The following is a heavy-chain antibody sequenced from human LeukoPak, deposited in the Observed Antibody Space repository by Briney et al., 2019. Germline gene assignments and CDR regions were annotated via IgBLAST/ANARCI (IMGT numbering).Heavy chain of an antibody. V-gene: IGHV3-23*01. CDR1: GFTFSSYA. CDR2: IAGNGGAT. J-gene: IGHJ4*02. CDR3: AKDGGLAVAGTGPPIDY. D-gene: IGHD6-19*01. Sequence: GGSLRLSCAASGFTFSSYAMNWVRQAPGKGREWVSGIAGNGGATYYAESVRGRFTISRDNSRNTLYLQMNSLRAEDTALYYCAKDGGLAVAGTGPPIDYWGQGTLVTVSS.